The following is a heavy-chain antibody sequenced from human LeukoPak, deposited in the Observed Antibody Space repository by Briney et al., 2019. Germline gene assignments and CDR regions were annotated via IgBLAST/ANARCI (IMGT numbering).Heavy chain of an antibody. CDR2: INPSGGST. D-gene: IGHD4-17*01. Sequence: GASVKVSCKASGYTFTSYYMHWVRQAPGQGLEWMGIINPSGGSTSYAQKFQGRVTMTRDTSTSTVYMELSSLRSEDTAVYYCVRDRTTVTTAAYGMDVWGQGTNVTVSS. J-gene: IGHJ6*02. CDR3: VRDRTTVTTAAYGMDV. V-gene: IGHV1-46*01. CDR1: GYTFTSYY.